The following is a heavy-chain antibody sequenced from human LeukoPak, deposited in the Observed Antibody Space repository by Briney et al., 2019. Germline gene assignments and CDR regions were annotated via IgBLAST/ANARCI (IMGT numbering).Heavy chain of an antibody. J-gene: IGHJ4*02. D-gene: IGHD3-22*01. CDR1: GFTFSGYS. Sequence: GGSLRLSCAGSGFTFSGYSMNWVRQAPGKGLEWVSFISGSGSTIYYANSVKGRFTISRDNAKNSLYLQMNSLRADDTAVYYCTRDESDGSSYSEPDYWGRGTLVTVSS. CDR3: TRDESDGSSYSEPDY. CDR2: ISGSGSTI. V-gene: IGHV3-48*04.